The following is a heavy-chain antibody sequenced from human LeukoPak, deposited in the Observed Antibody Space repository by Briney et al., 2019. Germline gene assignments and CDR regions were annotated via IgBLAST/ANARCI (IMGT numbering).Heavy chain of an antibody. V-gene: IGHV4-59*01. CDR2: IYYSGST. D-gene: IGHD2-2*01. CDR3: ASSTNYYYYGMDV. J-gene: IGHJ6*02. CDR1: GGSISSYY. Sequence: PSGTLSLTCTVSGGSISSYYWSWIRQPPGKGLEWIGYIYYSGSTNYNPSLKSRVTISVDTSKNQFSLKLSSVTAADTAVYYCASSTNYYYYGMDVWGQGTTVTVSS.